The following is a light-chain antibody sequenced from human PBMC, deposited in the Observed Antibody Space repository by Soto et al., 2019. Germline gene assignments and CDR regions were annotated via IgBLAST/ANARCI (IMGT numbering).Light chain of an antibody. CDR2: RNT. CDR3: AAWDDSLEGV. CDR1: SSNIGSNY. V-gene: IGLV1-47*01. J-gene: IGLJ2*01. Sequence: QSVLTQPPSASGTPGQRVTISCSGSSSNIGSNYVYWYQQLPGTAPKLLIYRNTQRPSGVPDRFSGSKSGTSASLAISGLRSEDEADYYCAAWDDSLEGVFGGGTKLTVL.